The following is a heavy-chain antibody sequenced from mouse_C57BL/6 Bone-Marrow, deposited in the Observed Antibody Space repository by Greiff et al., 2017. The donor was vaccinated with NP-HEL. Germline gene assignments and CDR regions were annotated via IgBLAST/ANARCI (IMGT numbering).Heavy chain of an antibody. CDR1: GYTFTSYW. J-gene: IGHJ1*03. CDR3: ARQLRLRYFDV. V-gene: IGHV1-64*01. D-gene: IGHD3-2*02. CDR2: IHPNSGST. Sequence: QVQLQQPGAELVKPGASVKLSCKASGYTFTSYWMHWVKQRPGQGLVWIGMIHPNSGSTNYNEKFKSKATLTVDKSSSTAYMQLSSLTSEDSAVYYCARQLRLRYFDVWGTGTTVTVSS.